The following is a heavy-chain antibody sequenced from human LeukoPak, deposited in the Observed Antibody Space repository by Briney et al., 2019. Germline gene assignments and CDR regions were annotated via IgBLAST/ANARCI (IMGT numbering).Heavy chain of an antibody. Sequence: GRSLRLSCAASGFTFSSYGMHWVRQAPGKGLEWVAVISYDGSNKYYADSVKGRFTISRDNSKNTLYLQMNSLRAEDTAVYYCAKPSESSGPTPDAFDIWGQGTMVTVSP. J-gene: IGHJ3*02. V-gene: IGHV3-30*18. CDR2: ISYDGSNK. CDR3: AKPSESSGPTPDAFDI. D-gene: IGHD3-22*01. CDR1: GFTFSSYG.